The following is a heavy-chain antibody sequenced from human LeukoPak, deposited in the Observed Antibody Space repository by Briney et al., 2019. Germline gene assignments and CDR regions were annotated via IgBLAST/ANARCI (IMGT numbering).Heavy chain of an antibody. Sequence: ASVKVSCKASGYTFTSYDINWVRQATGQGLEWMGWMNPNSGNTGYAQKFQGRVTMTRSTSISTAYMELSSLRSEDTAVYYCARVHYDYVWGSYPNDYWGQGTLVTVSS. CDR1: GYTFTSYD. V-gene: IGHV1-8*01. CDR2: MNPNSGNT. D-gene: IGHD3-16*02. J-gene: IGHJ4*02. CDR3: ARVHYDYVWGSYPNDY.